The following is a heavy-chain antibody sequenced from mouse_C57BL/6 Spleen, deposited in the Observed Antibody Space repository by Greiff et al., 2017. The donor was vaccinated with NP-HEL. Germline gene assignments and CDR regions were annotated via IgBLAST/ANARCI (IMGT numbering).Heavy chain of an antibody. CDR2: IDPSDSET. V-gene: IGHV1-52*01. D-gene: IGHD1-1*01. CDR1: GYTFTSYW. J-gene: IGHJ4*01. Sequence: QVQLQQPGAELVRPGSSVKLSCKASGYTFTSYWMHWVKQRPIQGLEWIGNIDPSDSETHYNQKFKDKATLTVEKSSSTAYMQLSSLTSEDSAVYYCARLGSSPLYAMDYWGQGTSVTVSS. CDR3: ARLGSSPLYAMDY.